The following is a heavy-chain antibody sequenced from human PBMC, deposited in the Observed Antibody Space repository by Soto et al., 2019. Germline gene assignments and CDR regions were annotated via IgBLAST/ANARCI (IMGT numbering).Heavy chain of an antibody. CDR2: IRSKANSYAT. CDR1: GFTFSGSA. D-gene: IGHD5-12*01. CDR3: TRKVATITT. Sequence: GGSLRLSCAASGFTFSGSAMHWVRQASGKGLEWVGRIRSKANSYATAYAASVKGRFTISRDDSKNTAYLQMNSLKTEDTAVYYCTRKVATITTWGQGTLVTVSS. V-gene: IGHV3-73*01. J-gene: IGHJ4*02.